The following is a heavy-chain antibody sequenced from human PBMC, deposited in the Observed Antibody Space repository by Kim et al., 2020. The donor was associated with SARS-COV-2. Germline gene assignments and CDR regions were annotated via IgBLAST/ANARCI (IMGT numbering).Heavy chain of an antibody. CDR1: GFTFSNQY. CDR3: VRNTGFDR. J-gene: IGHJ3*01. Sequence: GGSLRLSCAASGFTFSNQYMNWVRQAPGEGLEWVANIRKDGSASNYVESVKGRFTISRDNAKNSLYLQMNSLRVEDTAVYYCVRNTGFDRWGQGTTVTVS. CDR2: IRKDGSAS. V-gene: IGHV3-7*01.